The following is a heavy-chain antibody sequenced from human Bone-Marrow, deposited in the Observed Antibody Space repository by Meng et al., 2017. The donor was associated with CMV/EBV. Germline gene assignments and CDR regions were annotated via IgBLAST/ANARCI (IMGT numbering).Heavy chain of an antibody. CDR2: IYYSGST. J-gene: IGHJ4*02. CDR1: GGSISSYY. Sequence: GSLRLSCTVSGGSISSYYWSWIRQPPGKGLEWIGYIYYSGSTNYNPSLKSRVTISVDTSKNQISLKLSSVTAADTAVYYCARKGLDYSIFNWGQGTLVTVSS. V-gene: IGHV4-59*01. D-gene: IGHD4-11*01. CDR3: ARKGLDYSIFN.